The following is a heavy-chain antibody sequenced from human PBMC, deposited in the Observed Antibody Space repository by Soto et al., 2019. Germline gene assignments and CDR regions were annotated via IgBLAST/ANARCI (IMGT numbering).Heavy chain of an antibody. Sequence: EVQLLESGGGLVQPGGSLRLSCAASGFTVGSYAMSWVRQAPGKGLEWVSLISGTGDSSEYANSVKGRFTISRDYSKTTVFLQMNSLRAEDTAVYFCANDNGNYGSGSFSHWGQGTLVTVSS. CDR3: ANDNGNYGSGSFSH. CDR1: GFTVGSYA. CDR2: ISGTGDSS. J-gene: IGHJ4*02. V-gene: IGHV3-23*01. D-gene: IGHD3-10*01.